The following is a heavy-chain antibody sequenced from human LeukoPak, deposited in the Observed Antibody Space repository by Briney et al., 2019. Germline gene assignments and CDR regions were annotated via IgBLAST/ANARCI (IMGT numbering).Heavy chain of an antibody. CDR1: GGSISSYY. V-gene: IGHV4-59*05. CDR3: VVFCRSTSCHYGMDV. CDR2: IYYN. D-gene: IGHD2-2*01. J-gene: IGHJ6*02. Sequence: SETLSLTCTVSGGSISSYYWGWIRQPPGKGLEWIGSIYYNNPSLKSRVTISVDTSKNQFSLKLSSVTAADTAVYYCVVFCRSTSCHYGMDVWGQGTTVTVSS.